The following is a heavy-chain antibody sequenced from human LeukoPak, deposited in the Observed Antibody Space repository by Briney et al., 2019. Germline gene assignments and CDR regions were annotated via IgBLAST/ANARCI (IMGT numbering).Heavy chain of an antibody. CDR1: GFTFSTYN. D-gene: IGHD6-13*01. Sequence: GGSLRLSCAACGFTFSTYNMNWVRQAPGKGLEWVSSISSSSSYIYYADSVKGRFTISRDNAKNSLYLQMNSLRAEDTAVYYCASGSTRRIAAAGAFDIWGQGTMVTVSS. CDR2: ISSSSSYI. CDR3: ASGSTRRIAAAGAFDI. J-gene: IGHJ3*02. V-gene: IGHV3-21*01.